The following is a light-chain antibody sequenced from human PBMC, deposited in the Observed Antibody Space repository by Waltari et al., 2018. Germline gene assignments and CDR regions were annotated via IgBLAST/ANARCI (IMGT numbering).Light chain of an antibody. V-gene: IGLV1-44*01. Sequence: QSVLTQSPSASGTPGQRVTISCSGSSSNIGDNVVNWYQQVPGKAPKLLIYRNDQRPSGVPDRCSASKSGTSASLAISGRQSEDEADYYCAAWDDRMNGHWVFGGGTKVTVL. J-gene: IGLJ3*02. CDR1: SSNIGDNV. CDR2: RND. CDR3: AAWDDRMNGHWV.